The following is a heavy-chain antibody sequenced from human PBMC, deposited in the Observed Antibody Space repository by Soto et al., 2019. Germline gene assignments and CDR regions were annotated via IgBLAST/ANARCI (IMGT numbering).Heavy chain of an antibody. CDR2: INHSGST. CDR1: GGSFSGYY. V-gene: IGHV4-34*01. D-gene: IGHD3-10*01. J-gene: IGHJ5*02. Sequence: SETLSLTCAVYGGSFSGYYWSWIRQPPGKELEWIGEINHSGSTNYNPSLKSRVTISVDTSKKQFSLKLSSVTAADTAVYYCARYGSGRYRPWGKGTLVTVSS. CDR3: ARYGSGRYRP.